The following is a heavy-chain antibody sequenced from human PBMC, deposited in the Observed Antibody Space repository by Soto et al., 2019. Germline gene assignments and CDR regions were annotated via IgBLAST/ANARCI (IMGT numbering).Heavy chain of an antibody. CDR3: AKDTGTGHNGWAPAPFDY. CDR2: IRKKSVSYTT. D-gene: IGHD2-8*01. V-gene: IGHV3-72*01. CDR1: GFTFDTYV. J-gene: IGHJ4*02. Sequence: GGSLRLSCAASGFTFDTYVLGWVRQSPGKGLEWVGRIRKKSVSYTTEYAASVRGRFTISRDDSKNSVYLQMNSLRAEDTALYYCAKDTGTGHNGWAPAPFDYWGQGTLVTVSS.